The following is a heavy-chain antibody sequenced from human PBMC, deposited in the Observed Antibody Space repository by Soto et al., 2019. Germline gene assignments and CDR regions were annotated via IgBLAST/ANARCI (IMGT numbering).Heavy chain of an antibody. J-gene: IGHJ5*02. D-gene: IGHD5-12*01. CDR3: ARATAAKDGYNFDP. V-gene: IGHV4-31*03. Sequence: SETLSLTCTVSGGSISSGGYYWSWIRQHPGKGLEWIGYIYYSGSTYYNPSLKSRVTISVDTSKDQFSLKLSSVTAADRALYYFARATAAKDGYNFDPWGQGTLVTVSS. CDR1: GGSISSGGYY. CDR2: IYYSGST.